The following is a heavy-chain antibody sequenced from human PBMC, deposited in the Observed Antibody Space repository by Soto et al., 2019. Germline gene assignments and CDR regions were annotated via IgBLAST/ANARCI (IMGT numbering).Heavy chain of an antibody. Sequence: QVQLQESGPGLVKPSETLSLTCTVSGGSISSYYWSWIRQPPGKGLEWIGYIYYSGSTNYNPSLKSRVTISVDTSKNQFSLKLSSVTAADTAVYYCARDPFGYSSSWYYFDYWGQGTLVTVSS. J-gene: IGHJ4*02. CDR3: ARDPFGYSSSWYYFDY. CDR1: GGSISSYY. D-gene: IGHD6-13*01. CDR2: IYYSGST. V-gene: IGHV4-59*01.